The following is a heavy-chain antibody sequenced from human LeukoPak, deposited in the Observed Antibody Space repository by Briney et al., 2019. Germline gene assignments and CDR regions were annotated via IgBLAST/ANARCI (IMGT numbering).Heavy chain of an antibody. V-gene: IGHV1-69*13. CDR3: ARGLASYGSSWYRWFDP. D-gene: IGHD6-13*01. Sequence: ASVKVSCKASGGTFISYAISWVRQAPGQGLEWMGGIIPIFGTANYAQKFQGRVTITADESTSTAYMELSSLRSEDTAVYYCARGLASYGSSWYRWFDPWGQGTLVTVSS. CDR2: IIPIFGTA. J-gene: IGHJ5*02. CDR1: GGTFISYA.